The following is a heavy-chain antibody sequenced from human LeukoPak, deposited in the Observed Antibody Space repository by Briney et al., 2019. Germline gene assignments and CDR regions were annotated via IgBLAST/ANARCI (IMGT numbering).Heavy chain of an antibody. J-gene: IGHJ4*02. Sequence: SETLSLTCTVSGGSFSSYYWSWIRQPAGKGLEWIGRIYTSGSTNYNPSLKSRVTMSVDTSKNQFSLKLSSVTAADTAVYYCARVSYYYGSGSYLVDYWGQGTLVTVSS. CDR3: ARVSYYYGSGSYLVDY. CDR1: GGSFSSYY. V-gene: IGHV4-4*07. D-gene: IGHD3-10*01. CDR2: IYTSGST.